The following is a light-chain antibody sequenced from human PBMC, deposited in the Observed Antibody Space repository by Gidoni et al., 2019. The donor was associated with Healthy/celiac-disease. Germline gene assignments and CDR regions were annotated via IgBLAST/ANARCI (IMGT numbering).Light chain of an antibody. CDR1: QSVSSY. J-gene: IGKJ1*01. CDR3: QQRSNWPWT. CDR2: DAS. V-gene: IGKV3-11*01. Sequence: EIVLTQSPATLSLSPGERATLSCRASQSVSSYLAWYQQKPGQAPRLLIYDASNRATGSPARFSGSGSGTDFTLTISSLEPEDFAVYYCQQRSNWPWTFXXXTRVEIK.